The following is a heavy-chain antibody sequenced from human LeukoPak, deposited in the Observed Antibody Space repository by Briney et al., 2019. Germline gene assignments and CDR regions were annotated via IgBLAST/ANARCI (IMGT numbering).Heavy chain of an antibody. CDR3: AKDRGYYDSSGYYYGGYFQH. Sequence: GGSLRLSCAASGFTFSSYAMSWVRQAPGKGLEWVSAISGSGGSTYYADSVKGRFTISRDNSKNTLYLQMNSLRAEDTAVYYCAKDRGYYDSSGYYYGGYFQHWGQGTLVTVSS. V-gene: IGHV3-23*01. D-gene: IGHD3-22*01. CDR1: GFTFSSYA. J-gene: IGHJ1*01. CDR2: ISGSGGST.